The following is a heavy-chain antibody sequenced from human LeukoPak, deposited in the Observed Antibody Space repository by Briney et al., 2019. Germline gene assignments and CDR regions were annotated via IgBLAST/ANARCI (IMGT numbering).Heavy chain of an antibody. D-gene: IGHD3-10*01. CDR1: GGSISSYY. CDR2: IYYSGST. CDR3: ARKRVTMVRGVPRNWFDP. V-gene: IGHV4-59*01. J-gene: IGHJ5*02. Sequence: SETLSLTCTVSGGSISSYYWSWIRQPPGRGLEWIGYIYYSGSTNYNPSLKSRVTISVDTSKNQFSLKLSSVTAADTAVYYCARKRVTMVRGVPRNWFDPWGQGTLVTVSS.